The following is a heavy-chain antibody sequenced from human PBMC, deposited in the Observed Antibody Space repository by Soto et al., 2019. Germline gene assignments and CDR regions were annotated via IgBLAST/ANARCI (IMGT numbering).Heavy chain of an antibody. V-gene: IGHV4-34*01. Sequence: SETLSLTCAVYGGSFSGYYWSWIRQPPGKGLEWIGEINHSGSTNYSPSLKSRVTISVDTSKNQFSLKLSSVTAADTAVYYCARVSGFCSGGSCYRNYYYYMDVSGKGTTVTVSS. D-gene: IGHD2-15*01. J-gene: IGHJ6*03. CDR3: ARVSGFCSGGSCYRNYYYYMDV. CDR1: GGSFSGYY. CDR2: INHSGST.